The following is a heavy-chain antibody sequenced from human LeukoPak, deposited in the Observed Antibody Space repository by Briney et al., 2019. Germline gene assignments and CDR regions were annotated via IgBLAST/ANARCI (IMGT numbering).Heavy chain of an antibody. Sequence: SETLSLTCTVSGDSIRSDHWSWIRQPPGKGLEWIGYIHYSGNTKYNPSLKSRVTVSLDTSKKQFSLRLSSVTAADTAVYYCARDRAAVTNDYWFDPWGQGTLVTVSS. CDR2: IHYSGNT. J-gene: IGHJ5*02. CDR3: ARDRAAVTNDYWFDP. V-gene: IGHV4-59*01. D-gene: IGHD4-11*01. CDR1: GDSIRSDH.